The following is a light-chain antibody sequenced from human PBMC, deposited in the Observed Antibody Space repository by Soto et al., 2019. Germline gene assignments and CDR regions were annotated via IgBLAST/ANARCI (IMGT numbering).Light chain of an antibody. V-gene: IGLV2-14*01. CDR2: EVS. J-gene: IGLJ3*02. CDR3: NSYTIASTWV. Sequence: QSALTQPASVSGSPGQSITISCTGTSYDVGAYNYVSWYQKHPGKAPKLMISEVSNRPSGMSNRFSGSKSGNTASLTISGLPAEDEADYYCNSYTIASTWVFGGGTKLTV. CDR1: SYDVGAYNY.